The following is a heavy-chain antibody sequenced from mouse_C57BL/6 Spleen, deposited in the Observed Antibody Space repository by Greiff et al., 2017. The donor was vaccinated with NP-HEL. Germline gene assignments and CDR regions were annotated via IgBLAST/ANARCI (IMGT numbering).Heavy chain of an antibody. CDR1: GYTFTGYW. J-gene: IGHJ2*01. V-gene: IGHV1-9*01. CDR3: ARGGSDY. CDR2: ILPGSGST. Sequence: VQLQQSGAELMKPGASVKLSCKATGYTFTGYWIEWVKQRPGHGLEWIGEILPGSGSTNYNEKFKGKATLTADKSSSTAYMELRSLTSEDSAVYFCARGGSDYWGQGTTLTVSS.